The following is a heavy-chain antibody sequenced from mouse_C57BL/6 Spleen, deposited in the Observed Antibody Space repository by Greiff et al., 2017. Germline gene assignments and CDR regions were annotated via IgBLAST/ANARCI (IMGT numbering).Heavy chain of an antibody. V-gene: IGHV14-4*01. D-gene: IGHD1-1*01. J-gene: IGHJ4*01. CDR3: TTWITTVVGDY. CDR2: IDPENGDT. Sequence: EVQLVESGAELVRPGASVKLSCTASGFNIKDDYMHWVKQRPEQGLEWIGWIDPENGDTEYASKFQGKATITADTSSNTAYLQLSSLTSEDTAVYYCTTWITTVVGDYWGQGTSVTVSS. CDR1: GFNIKDDY.